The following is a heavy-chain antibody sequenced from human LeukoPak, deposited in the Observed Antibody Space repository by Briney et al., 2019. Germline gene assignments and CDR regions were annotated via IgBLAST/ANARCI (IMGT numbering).Heavy chain of an antibody. Sequence: SVKVSCKASGGTFSSYAISWVRQAPGQGLEWMGRIIPILGIANYAQKFQGRVTITADKSTSTAYMELSSLRSEDTAVYYCAVPEFRGYCSGGSCYSGGFGAFDIWGQGTMVTVSS. J-gene: IGHJ3*02. CDR3: AVPEFRGYCSGGSCYSGGFGAFDI. CDR1: GGTFSSYA. V-gene: IGHV1-69*04. CDR2: IIPILGIA. D-gene: IGHD2-15*01.